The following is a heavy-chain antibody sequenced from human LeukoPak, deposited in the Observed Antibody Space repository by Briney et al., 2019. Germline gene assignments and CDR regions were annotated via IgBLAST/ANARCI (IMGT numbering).Heavy chain of an antibody. CDR1: GFTFSTYG. J-gene: IGHJ5*02. Sequence: PGGSLRLSCGASGFTFSTYGMTWVRQAPGKGLEWVSGISGSGDSTYYADSVKGRFTISRDNSKNTLYLQMNSLRAEDTAVYYCAKDPYSSAWFSRDWFDPWGQGTLVTVSS. D-gene: IGHD6-13*01. CDR2: ISGSGDST. V-gene: IGHV3-23*01. CDR3: AKDPYSSAWFSRDWFDP.